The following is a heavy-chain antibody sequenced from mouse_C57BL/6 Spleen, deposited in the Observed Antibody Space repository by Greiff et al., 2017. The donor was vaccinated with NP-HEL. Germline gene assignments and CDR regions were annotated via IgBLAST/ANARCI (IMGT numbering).Heavy chain of an antibody. CDR2: IYPGDGDT. Sequence: QVQLKQSGPELVKPGASVKISCKASGYAFSSSWMNWVKQRPGKGLEWIGRIYPGDGDTNYNGKFKGKATLTADKSSSTAYMQLSSLTSEDSAVYFCARETPRSSPFAYWGQGTLVTVSA. V-gene: IGHV1-82*01. J-gene: IGHJ3*01. D-gene: IGHD1-1*01. CDR1: GYAFSSSW. CDR3: ARETPRSSPFAY.